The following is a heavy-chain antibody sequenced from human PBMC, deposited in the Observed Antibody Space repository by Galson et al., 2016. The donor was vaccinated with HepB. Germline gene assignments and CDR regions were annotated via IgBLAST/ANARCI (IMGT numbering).Heavy chain of an antibody. D-gene: IGHD2-15*01. CDR2: ISYDGSNK. CDR1: GFTFSGYA. V-gene: IGHV3-30*03. CDR3: ASLRGGSYAFDI. J-gene: IGHJ3*02. Sequence: SLRLSCAASGFTFSGYAMHWVRQAPGKGLEWVAVISYDGSNKYYADSVKGRFTISRDNSKNTLYLQMNSLRAEDTAVYYCASLRGGSYAFDIGGQGTMVTVSS.